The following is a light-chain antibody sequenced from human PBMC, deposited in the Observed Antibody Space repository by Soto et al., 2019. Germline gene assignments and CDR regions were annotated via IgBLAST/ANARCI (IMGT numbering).Light chain of an antibody. CDR2: DAS. CDR1: QSVSSS. CDR3: HQRSNWIFA. Sequence: EIVLTQSPATLSLSLGERATLSCRASQSVSSSLAWYQQKPDQAPRLLIYDASNRATGIPARFSGSGSGTDFTLTISSLEPEDFAVYYCHQRSNWIFAFGPGTKVDL. V-gene: IGKV3-11*01. J-gene: IGKJ3*01.